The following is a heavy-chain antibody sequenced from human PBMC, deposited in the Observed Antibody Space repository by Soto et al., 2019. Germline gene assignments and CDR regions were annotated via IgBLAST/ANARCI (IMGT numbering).Heavy chain of an antibody. V-gene: IGHV1-69*18. J-gene: IGHJ6*01. D-gene: IGHD1-26*01. CDR2: IIPLFGTP. CDR3: TSRLGANLDNYYTLSV. Sequence: QVQLVQSGAEVKRPGSSVKVSCKASGGIFRTYSIYWVRQAPGQGLKWKGSIIPLFGTPNYAQKFQGRVIISGDLSTSTAYMVVTSLRSEDVATYLWTSRLGANLDNYYTLSVWGPANTVTVSS. CDR1: GGIFRTYS.